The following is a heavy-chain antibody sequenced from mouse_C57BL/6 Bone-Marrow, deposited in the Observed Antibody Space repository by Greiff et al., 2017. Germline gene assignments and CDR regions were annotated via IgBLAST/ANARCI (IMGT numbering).Heavy chain of an antibody. CDR2: IDPENGDT. CDR1: GFNIKDDY. J-gene: IGHJ4*01. V-gene: IGHV14-4*01. Sequence: EVKVEESGAELVRPGASVKLSCTASGFNIKDDYMHWVKQRPEQGLEWIGWIDPENGDTEYASKFQGKATITADTSSNTAYLQLSSLTSEDTAVYYCTTNYGYAMDYWGQGTSVTVSS. D-gene: IGHD1-1*01. CDR3: TTNYGYAMDY.